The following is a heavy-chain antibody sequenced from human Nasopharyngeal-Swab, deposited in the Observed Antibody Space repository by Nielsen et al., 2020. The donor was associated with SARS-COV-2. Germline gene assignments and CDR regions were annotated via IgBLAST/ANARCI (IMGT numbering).Heavy chain of an antibody. CDR3: ARDGATVIGYYYYYMDV. CDR1: GFTFSSYS. D-gene: IGHD4-11*01. J-gene: IGHJ6*03. Sequence: GGSLRLSCTTSGFTFSSYSMNWVRQAPGKGLEWVSSISSSSSYIYYADSVKGRFTISRDNAKNSLYLQMNSLRAEDTAVYYCARDGATVIGYYYYYMDVWGKGTTVTVSS. CDR2: ISSSSSYI. V-gene: IGHV3-21*01.